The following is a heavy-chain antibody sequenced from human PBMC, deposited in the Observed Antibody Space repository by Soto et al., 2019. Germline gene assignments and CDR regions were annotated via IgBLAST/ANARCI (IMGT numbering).Heavy chain of an antibody. V-gene: IGHV4-30-4*01. Sequence: PSETLSLTCTVSGGSISSGDYYWSWIRQPPGKGLEWIGYIYYSGSTYYNPSLKSRVTISVDTSKNQFSLKLSSVTAADTAVYYCASSGYSYGLGYYYYYGMDVWGQGTTVTVSS. CDR1: GGSISSGDYY. J-gene: IGHJ6*02. D-gene: IGHD5-18*01. CDR2: IYYSGST. CDR3: ASSGYSYGLGYYYYYGMDV.